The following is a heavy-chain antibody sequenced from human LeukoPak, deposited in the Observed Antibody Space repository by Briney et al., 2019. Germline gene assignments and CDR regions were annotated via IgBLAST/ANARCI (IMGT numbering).Heavy chain of an antibody. J-gene: IGHJ6*03. V-gene: IGHV1-69*05. CDR2: IIPIFGTA. Sequence: SVKVSCKASGGTFSSYAISWVRQAPGQGLEWMGGIIPIFGTASYAQKFQGRVTITTDESTSTAYMELSSLRSEDTAVYYCASSPQTPTRNHYYYYYYMDVWGKGTTVTVSS. CDR3: ASSPQTPTRNHYYYYYYMDV. CDR1: GGTFSSYA.